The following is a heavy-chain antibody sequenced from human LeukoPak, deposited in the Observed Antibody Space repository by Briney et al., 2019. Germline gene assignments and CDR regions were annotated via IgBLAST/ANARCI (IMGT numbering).Heavy chain of an antibody. CDR3: GRDLIAARPGWFDP. Sequence: ASVEVSCKASGYTFTTYGVNWVRQAPGQGLEWMGWISAYNGNTNYAQNLQGRVTLTTDTSASTAYMELRSLRSDDTAVYYCGRDLIAARPGWFDPWGQGTLVTVSS. J-gene: IGHJ5*02. D-gene: IGHD6-6*01. CDR1: GYTFTTYG. CDR2: ISAYNGNT. V-gene: IGHV1-18*01.